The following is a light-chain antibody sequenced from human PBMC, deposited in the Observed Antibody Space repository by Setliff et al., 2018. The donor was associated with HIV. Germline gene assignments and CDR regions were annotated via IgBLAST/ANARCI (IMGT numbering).Light chain of an antibody. J-gene: IGLJ3*02. CDR2: EVN. CDR3: SSYTSSSTLL. V-gene: IGLV2-14*01. Sequence: QSALTQPASVSGSPGQSITISCAGTTSDVGGYNYVSWYQQHPGKAPKLMIYEVNNRPSGVSNRFFGSKSGNTASLTVSGLQAEDEADYYCSSYTSSSTLLFGGGTKVTVL. CDR1: TSDVGGYNY.